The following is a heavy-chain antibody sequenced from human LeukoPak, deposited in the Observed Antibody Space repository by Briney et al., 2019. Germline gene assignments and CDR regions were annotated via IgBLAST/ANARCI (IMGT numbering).Heavy chain of an antibody. CDR3: AKVKWKLIGYFDY. J-gene: IGHJ4*02. CDR2: LTGDGNT. Sequence: PGGSLRLSCVASGFTFTSYAMSWVRQAPGKGLEWVSVLTGDGNTYYADSVKGRFTNSRDDSKNTLFLQMNSLRAEDTAVYFCAKVKWKLIGYFDYWGQGTLVTVSS. D-gene: IGHD1-20*01. V-gene: IGHV3-23*01. CDR1: GFTFTSYA.